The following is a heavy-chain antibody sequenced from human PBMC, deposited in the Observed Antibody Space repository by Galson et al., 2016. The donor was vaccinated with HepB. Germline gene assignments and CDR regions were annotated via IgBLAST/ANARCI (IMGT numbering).Heavy chain of an antibody. J-gene: IGHJ3*02. CDR1: GFTFSDYY. V-gene: IGHV3-11*01. CDR3: ARYRKSFEAFDI. D-gene: IGHD1-14*01. Sequence: SLRLSCAASGFTFSDYYMSWIRQVPGKGLEWISYIGGRGSTIYYAGSVKGRFTISRDNAKNSLYLQMNSLRAEDTAVYYCARYRKSFEAFDIWGQGTMVTVSS. CDR2: IGGRGSTI.